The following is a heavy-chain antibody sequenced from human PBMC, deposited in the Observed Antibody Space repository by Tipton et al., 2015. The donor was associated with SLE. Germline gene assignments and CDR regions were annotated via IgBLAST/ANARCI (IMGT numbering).Heavy chain of an antibody. D-gene: IGHD6-13*01. J-gene: IGHJ4*02. CDR3: ARGHGIAAAEPFDY. CDR2: IYSSGST. Sequence: TLSLTCTVSGASISDHYWTWIRQPPGKGLEWIGYIYSSGSTTYTPSLKSRIAISVDTSKNQFSLKLSSVTAADTAVYYCARGHGIAAAEPFDYWGQGTLVTVSS. CDR1: GASISDHY. V-gene: IGHV4-4*08.